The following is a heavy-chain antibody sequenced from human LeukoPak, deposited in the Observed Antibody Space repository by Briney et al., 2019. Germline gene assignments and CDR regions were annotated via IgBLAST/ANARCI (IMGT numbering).Heavy chain of an antibody. CDR1: GFTFSSYG. Sequence: GGSLRLSCAASGFTFSSYGMHWVRQAPGKGLEWVAFIRYDGSNKYYADSVKGRFTISRDNSKNTLYLQMNSLRAEDTAVYYCAKDIRVAAAGNLFDYWGQGTLVTVSS. D-gene: IGHD6-13*01. V-gene: IGHV3-30*02. CDR2: IRYDGSNK. J-gene: IGHJ4*02. CDR3: AKDIRVAAAGNLFDY.